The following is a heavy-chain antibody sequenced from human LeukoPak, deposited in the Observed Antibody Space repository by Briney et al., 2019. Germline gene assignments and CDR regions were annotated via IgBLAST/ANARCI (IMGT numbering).Heavy chain of an antibody. D-gene: IGHD6-13*01. CDR1: GFTFSTYA. J-gene: IGHJ5*02. CDR3: AREKDRLAAAGTAWFDP. CDR2: ISGSGGST. V-gene: IGHV3-23*01. Sequence: GGSLRLSCAASGFTFSTYAMSWVRQAPGKGLEWVSVISGSGGSTYYADSVKGRFTISRDNAKNSLYLQMNSLRAEDTAVYYCAREKDRLAAAGTAWFDPWGQGTLVTVSS.